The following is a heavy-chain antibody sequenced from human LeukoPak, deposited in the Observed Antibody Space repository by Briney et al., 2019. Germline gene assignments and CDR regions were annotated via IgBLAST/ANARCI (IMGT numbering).Heavy chain of an antibody. CDR2: IYYSGST. CDR1: GGSISSSNW. Sequence: SGTLSLTCAVSGGSISSSNWWSWIRQHPGKGLEWIGYIYYSGSTYYNPSLKSRVTISVDTSRNQFSLKLSSVTAADTAVYYCARAPGILTGYTSHYYYGMDVWGQGTTVTVSS. J-gene: IGHJ6*02. CDR3: ARAPGILTGYTSHYYYGMDV. V-gene: IGHV4-31*11. D-gene: IGHD3-9*01.